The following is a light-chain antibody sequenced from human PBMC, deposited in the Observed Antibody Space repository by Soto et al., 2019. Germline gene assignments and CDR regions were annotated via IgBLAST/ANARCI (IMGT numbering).Light chain of an antibody. CDR3: QQYFEWPPMT. Sequence: VMTQSPATLSVSPGERATLSCWASETVATNLAWYQQKPGQAPRLLISGASTRAAGISDRFRGSGYGTEFTRTIISLRSEDSAIYYCQQYFEWPPMTFGQGTKVEI. J-gene: IGKJ1*01. V-gene: IGKV3-15*01. CDR1: ETVATN. CDR2: GAS.